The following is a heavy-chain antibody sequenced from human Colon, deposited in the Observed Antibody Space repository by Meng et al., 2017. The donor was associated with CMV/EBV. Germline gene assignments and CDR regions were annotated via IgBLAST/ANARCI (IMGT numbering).Heavy chain of an antibody. CDR1: GFTFSSYA. Sequence: GESLKISCAASGFTFSSYAMSWVRQAPGKGLEWVASISTSSTYIYYAESLKGRFTISRDHAKNSLHLHISSLSAEDTAVYYCAREVVPPRRMDVWGQGTTVTVSS. J-gene: IGHJ6*02. CDR3: AREVVPPRRMDV. CDR2: ISTSSTYI. D-gene: IGHD2-2*01. V-gene: IGHV3-21*01.